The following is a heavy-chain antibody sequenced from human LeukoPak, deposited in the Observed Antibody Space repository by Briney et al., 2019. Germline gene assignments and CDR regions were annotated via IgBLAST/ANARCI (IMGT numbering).Heavy chain of an antibody. CDR1: GGSLSGYY. J-gene: IGHJ4*02. D-gene: IGHD4-11*01. V-gene: IGHV4-34*01. CDR3: ASRHIYSNYVDY. CDR2: ITHTGFT. Sequence: SETLSLTCAVYGGSLSGYYWSWIRQPPGKGLEWIGEITHTGFTNYNPSLESRVVISVDTYNNHFSLKAGSVAAADTAVYYCASRHIYSNYVDYWGQGTLVTVSS.